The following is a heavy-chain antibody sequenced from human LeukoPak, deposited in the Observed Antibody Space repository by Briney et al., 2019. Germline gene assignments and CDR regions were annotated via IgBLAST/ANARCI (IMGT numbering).Heavy chain of an antibody. Sequence: GGSLRLSCAASGSTFDDYGMSWVRQVPGKGLEWVSGINWNGGSTGYADSVKGRFTISRDNAKNSLYLQMNSLRAEDTALYYCARDQGIITVVRGVALDYWGQGTLVTVSS. D-gene: IGHD3-10*01. CDR3: ARDQGIITVVRGVALDY. CDR1: GSTFDDYG. CDR2: INWNGGST. J-gene: IGHJ4*02. V-gene: IGHV3-20*04.